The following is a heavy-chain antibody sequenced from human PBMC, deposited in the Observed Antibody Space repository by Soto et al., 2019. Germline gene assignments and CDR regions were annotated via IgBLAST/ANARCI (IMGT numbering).Heavy chain of an antibody. Sequence: SETLSLTCKVSGGSITSYRWSWIRQSAGKGLEWIGRINTSGNTHYNPSLKSRVTVSIDTSQNQFFLTVTSVTAADSAVYYCARESGDNWDYEAYWGQGTPVTAPQ. J-gene: IGHJ4*02. V-gene: IGHV4-4*07. D-gene: IGHD1-7*01. CDR1: GGSITSYR. CDR3: ARESGDNWDYEAY. CDR2: INTSGNT.